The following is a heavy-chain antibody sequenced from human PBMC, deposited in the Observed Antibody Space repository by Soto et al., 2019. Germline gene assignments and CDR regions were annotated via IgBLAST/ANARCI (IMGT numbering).Heavy chain of an antibody. CDR2: ISWDGGST. Sequence: GGSLRLSCAASGFTFDDYTMHWVRQAPGKGLEWVSLISWDGGSTYYADSVKGRFTISRDNSKNSLYLQMNSLRTEDTALYYCAKDCTPQNYYYYGMDVCGQGTTVTVS. J-gene: IGHJ6*02. V-gene: IGHV3-43*01. D-gene: IGHD2-15*01. CDR1: GFTFDDYT. CDR3: AKDCTPQNYYYYGMDV.